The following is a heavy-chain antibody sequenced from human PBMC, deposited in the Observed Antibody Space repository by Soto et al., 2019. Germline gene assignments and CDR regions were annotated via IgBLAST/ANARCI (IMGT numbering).Heavy chain of an antibody. CDR1: GYTFTSYY. V-gene: IGHV1-46*01. Sequence: QVELVQSGAEVKKPGASVKVSCKAAGYTFTSYYMHWVRQAPGQGLEWMGCINPSGGITTYAQKFQARVTMTSDTSTSTVYMELRTLKSEDTAVYYCARRSIFTWSDAFDIWGQGTMVTVSA. CDR2: INPSGGIT. J-gene: IGHJ3*02. D-gene: IGHD3-3*01. CDR3: ARRSIFTWSDAFDI.